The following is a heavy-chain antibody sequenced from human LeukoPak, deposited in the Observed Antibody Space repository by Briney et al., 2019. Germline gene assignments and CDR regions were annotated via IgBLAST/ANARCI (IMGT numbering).Heavy chain of an antibody. V-gene: IGHV4-59*01. J-gene: IGHJ4*02. CDR1: GGSISSYY. Sequence: PSETLSLTCTVSGGSISSYYWSWIRQPPGKGLEWIGYIYYSGSTNYNPSLKSRVTISVDTSKNQFSLKLSSVTAADTAVYYCARVRTSCYGFDYWGQGTLVTVSS. CDR2: IYYSGST. D-gene: IGHD2-2*01. CDR3: ARVRTSCYGFDY.